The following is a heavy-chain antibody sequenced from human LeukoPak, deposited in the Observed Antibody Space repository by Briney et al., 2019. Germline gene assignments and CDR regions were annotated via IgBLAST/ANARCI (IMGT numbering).Heavy chain of an antibody. V-gene: IGHV1-18*01. CDR1: GYSFINYG. J-gene: IGHJ5*02. CDR3: ARGGIDIVTVPVSNWFDP. D-gene: IGHD2/OR15-2a*01. Sequence: ASVKVSCKASGYSFINYGITWVRQAPGQGLEWMGWSSPYNGKTNYAQKFQGRVTMTTDTSTNTAYMELRSLRSDDTAVYYCARGGIDIVTVPVSNWFDPWGQGTLVTVSS. CDR2: SSPYNGKT.